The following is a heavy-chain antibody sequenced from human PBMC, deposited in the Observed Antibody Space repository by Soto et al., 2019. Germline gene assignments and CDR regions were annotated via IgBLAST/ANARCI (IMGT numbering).Heavy chain of an antibody. V-gene: IGHV1-18*01. CDR2: ISANNGTT. CDR3: ARDRDPHYYDILTGYYPSLDY. Sequence: ASLKVACKTAGYTFSSYAISCGRHTNGQGLELIGWISANNGTTNYAQKLQGRVTMTTDTSTSTAYMELRSLRSDDTAVYYCARDRDPHYYDILTGYYPSLDYWGQGTLVTVSS. D-gene: IGHD3-9*01. CDR1: GYTFSSYA. J-gene: IGHJ4*02.